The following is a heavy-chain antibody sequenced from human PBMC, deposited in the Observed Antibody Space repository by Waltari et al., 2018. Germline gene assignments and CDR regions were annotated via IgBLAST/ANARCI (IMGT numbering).Heavy chain of an antibody. Sequence: QVQLVQSGAEVKKPGSSVKVSCKASGGTFSRYAISWVRQAPGQGLEWMGGIIPIFGTANYAQKFQGRVTITADKSTSTAYMELSSLRSEDTAVYYCARDGGYCSGGSCYSVDYWGQGTLVTVSS. CDR1: GGTFSRYA. V-gene: IGHV1-69*14. CDR2: IIPIFGTA. CDR3: ARDGGYCSGGSCYSVDY. D-gene: IGHD2-15*01. J-gene: IGHJ4*02.